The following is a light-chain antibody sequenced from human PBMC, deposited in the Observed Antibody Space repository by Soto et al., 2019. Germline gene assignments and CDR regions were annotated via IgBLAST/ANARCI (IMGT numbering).Light chain of an antibody. CDR3: SSYAGGNIVV. V-gene: IGLV2-8*01. CDR2: EVS. CDR1: SSDVGGYNF. Sequence: QSALTQPPSASGSPGQSVTISCTGTSSDVGGYNFVSWYQQHPGKAPKLMIYEVSERPSGVPDRFSGSKSGNTASLTVSGLQAEDEADYYCSSYAGGNIVVFGGGTKVTVL. J-gene: IGLJ2*01.